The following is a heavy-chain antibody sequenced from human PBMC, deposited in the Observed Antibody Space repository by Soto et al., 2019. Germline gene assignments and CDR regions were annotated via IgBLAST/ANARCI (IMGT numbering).Heavy chain of an antibody. CDR3: ATVRAHYFDY. CDR2: IYNSGST. CDR1: GGSITGFY. J-gene: IGHJ4*02. V-gene: IGHV4-59*08. Sequence: PSETLSLTCTVSGGSITGFYWSWIRQFPGKGLEWIGYIYNSGSTNYNPSLKSRVTISADTSKTQFSLKLSSVTAADTAVYYCATVRAHYFDYWGQGTLVTVSS.